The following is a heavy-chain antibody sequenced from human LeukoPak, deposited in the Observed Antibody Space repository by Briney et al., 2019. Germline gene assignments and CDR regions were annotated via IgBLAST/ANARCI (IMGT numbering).Heavy chain of an antibody. D-gene: IGHD5-18*01. Sequence: GGSLRLSCAASGFTFSSYGMHWVRQAPGKGLEWVAVIWYDGSNKYYADSVKGRFTISRDNAKNSLYLQMNSLRAEDTAVYYCARDSNGYGPYYYYGMDVWGQGTTVTVSS. CDR2: IWYDGSNK. CDR1: GFTFSSYG. V-gene: IGHV3-33*01. CDR3: ARDSNGYGPYYYYGMDV. J-gene: IGHJ6*02.